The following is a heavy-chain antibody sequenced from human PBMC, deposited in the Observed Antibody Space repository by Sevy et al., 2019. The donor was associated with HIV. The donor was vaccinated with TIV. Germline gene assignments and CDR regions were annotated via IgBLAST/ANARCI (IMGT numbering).Heavy chain of an antibody. D-gene: IGHD5-12*01. CDR3: ARRLRGYYFDY. V-gene: IGHV3-7*01. CDR2: IKQDGSEK. CDR1: GFTFSSYW. Sequence: GGSLRLSCAASGFTFSSYWMSWVRQAPGKGLEWVANIKQDGSEKYDGASVNDRFTISRDNAKNSLYLQMNSLRAEDTAVYYCARRLRGYYFDYWGQRTLVTVSS. J-gene: IGHJ4*02.